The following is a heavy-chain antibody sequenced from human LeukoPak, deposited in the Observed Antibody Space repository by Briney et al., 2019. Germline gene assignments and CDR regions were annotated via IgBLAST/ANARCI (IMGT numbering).Heavy chain of an antibody. V-gene: IGHV1-18*01. CDR1: GYTFTSYG. Sequence: ASVKVSCKASGYTFTSYGISWVRQAPGQGLEWMGWISAYNGNTNYAQKLQGRVTMTTDTSTSTAYMELRSLRSDDTAVYYCARDTTSRWALATYPGYWGQGTLVTVSS. J-gene: IGHJ4*02. CDR2: ISAYNGNT. D-gene: IGHD1-1*01. CDR3: ARDTTSRWALATYPGY.